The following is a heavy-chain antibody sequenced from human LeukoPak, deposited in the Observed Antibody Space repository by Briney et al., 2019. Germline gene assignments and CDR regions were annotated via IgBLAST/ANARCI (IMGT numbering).Heavy chain of an antibody. J-gene: IGHJ6*02. CDR3: AREDGTVLDV. CDR2: ISSSSSYI. V-gene: IGHV3-21*01. CDR1: GFTFSSYG. Sequence: GGSLRLSCAASGFTFSSYGMNWVRQAPGKGLEWVSSISSSSSYIYYADSVKGRFTISRDNAKNSLYLQMNSLRAEDTAVYYCAREDGTVLDVWGQGTTVTVSS. D-gene: IGHD3-10*01.